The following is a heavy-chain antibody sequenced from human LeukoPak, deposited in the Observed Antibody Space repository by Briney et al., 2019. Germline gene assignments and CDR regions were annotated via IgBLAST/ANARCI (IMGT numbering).Heavy chain of an antibody. Sequence: SQTLSLTCAVSGGSISSGGYSWSWIRQPPGKGLEWIGYIYYSGSNYYNRSLKSRVTISVDTSKNQFSLKLSSVTAADTAVYYCARDLGGTNWFDPWGQGTLVTVSS. J-gene: IGHJ5*02. CDR1: GGSISSGGYS. V-gene: IGHV4-30-4*07. CDR2: IYYSGSN. CDR3: ARDLGGTNWFDP. D-gene: IGHD1-7*01.